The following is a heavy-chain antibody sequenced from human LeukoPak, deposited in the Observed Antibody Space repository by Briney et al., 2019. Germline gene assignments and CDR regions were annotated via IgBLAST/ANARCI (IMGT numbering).Heavy chain of an antibody. CDR2: ISGSGGST. CDR1: GFIFSDYS. J-gene: IGHJ6*03. CDR3: AKDQVPSHEARNCYMDV. Sequence: PGGSLRLSCAASGFIFSDYSMSWVRQAPGKGLEWVSAISGSGGSTYYADSVKGRFTISRDNSKNTLYLQMNSLRAEDTAVYYCAKDQVPSHEARNCYMDVWGKGTTVTVSS. D-gene: IGHD1-1*01. V-gene: IGHV3-23*01.